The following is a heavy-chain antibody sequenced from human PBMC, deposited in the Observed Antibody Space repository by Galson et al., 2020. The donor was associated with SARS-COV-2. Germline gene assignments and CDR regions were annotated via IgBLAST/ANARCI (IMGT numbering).Heavy chain of an antibody. CDR2: IYSEGSST. CDR1: GFTFISYW. D-gene: IGHD3-16*01. CDR3: ARGDMRNDYFDY. V-gene: IGHV3-74*01. Sequence: GGSLRLSCAASGFTFISYWMHWVRQAPGKGLVWVSRIYSEGSSTSYADSVKGRFTISGDDAKNTLYLHMRSLRAEDTAVYYCARGDMRNDYFDYWGQGTLVTVSS. J-gene: IGHJ4*02.